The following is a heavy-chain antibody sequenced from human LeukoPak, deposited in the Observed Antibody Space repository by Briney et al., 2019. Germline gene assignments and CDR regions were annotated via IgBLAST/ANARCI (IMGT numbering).Heavy chain of an antibody. Sequence: ALVKVSCKASGYTFTSYGISWVRQAPGQGLEWMGWISAYNGNTNYAQKLQGRVTMTTDTSTSTAYMELRSLRSDDTAVYYCARGYCSSTSCSRGLFDYWGQGTLVTVSS. V-gene: IGHV1-18*01. CDR1: GYTFTSYG. CDR3: ARGYCSSTSCSRGLFDY. J-gene: IGHJ4*02. D-gene: IGHD2-2*01. CDR2: ISAYNGNT.